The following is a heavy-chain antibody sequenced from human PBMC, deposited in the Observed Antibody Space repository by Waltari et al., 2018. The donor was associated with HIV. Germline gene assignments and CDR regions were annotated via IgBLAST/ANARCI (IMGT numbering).Heavy chain of an antibody. CDR1: GFTFSNYD. D-gene: IGHD3-22*01. CDR3: AKEGIIVITDAFDI. Sequence: EVQLLESGGGLVQPGGSLRLSCVASGFTFSNYDMCWVRQAPGKGLEWFSSISGSGGSTYYADSVKGRFTVSRDNSKDTLFLQMNSLRAEDTALYYCAKEGIIVITDAFDIWGQGTMVIVSS. V-gene: IGHV3-23*01. J-gene: IGHJ3*02. CDR2: ISGSGGST.